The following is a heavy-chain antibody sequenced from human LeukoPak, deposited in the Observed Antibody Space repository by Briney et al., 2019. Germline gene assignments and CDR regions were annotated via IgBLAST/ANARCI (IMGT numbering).Heavy chain of an antibody. CDR2: ISSSSSYI. CDR1: GFTFSSYS. D-gene: IGHD4-17*01. Sequence: GGSLRLSCAASGFTFSSYSMNWVRQAPGKGLEWVSSISSSSSYIYYADSVKGRFTISRDNAKNSLYLQMNSLRAEDTAVYYCARSRSYGDYEYDYYYYMDVWGKGTTVTVSS. CDR3: ARSRSYGDYEYDYYYYMDV. V-gene: IGHV3-21*01. J-gene: IGHJ6*03.